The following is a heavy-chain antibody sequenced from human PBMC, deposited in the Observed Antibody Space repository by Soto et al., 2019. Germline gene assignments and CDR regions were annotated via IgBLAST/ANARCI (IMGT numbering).Heavy chain of an antibody. J-gene: IGHJ2*01. CDR3: ASPSATGWYFDL. Sequence: ASVKVACKTYAYTFTCYGISWVRQAPGQGLEWMGWISAYNGNTNYAQKLHGRVTMTTDTSTNTANMKLRSLKSDDTTVYYCASPSATGWYFDLWGRGTLVTVSS. CDR2: ISAYNGNT. V-gene: IGHV1-18*01. CDR1: AYTFTCYG. D-gene: IGHD2-15*01.